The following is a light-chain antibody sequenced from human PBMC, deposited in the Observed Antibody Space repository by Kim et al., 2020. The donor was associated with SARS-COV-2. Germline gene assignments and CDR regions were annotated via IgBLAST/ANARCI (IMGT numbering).Light chain of an antibody. CDR1: QSVSSSY. J-gene: IGKJ5*01. Sequence: EIVLTQSPGTLSLAPGERATLSCRASQSVSSSYLAWYQQKPGQAPRLLIYGASTRATGIPDRFSGSGSGTDFTLRISRLEPEDFAVYYCQQYGSSPPITFGQGTRLEIK. V-gene: IGKV3-20*01. CDR3: QQYGSSPPIT. CDR2: GAS.